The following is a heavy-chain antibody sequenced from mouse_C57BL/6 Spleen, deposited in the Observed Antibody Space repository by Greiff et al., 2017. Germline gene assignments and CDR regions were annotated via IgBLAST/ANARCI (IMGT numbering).Heavy chain of an antibody. CDR1: GFTFSDYG. Sequence: EVMLAESGGGLVKPGGSLKLSCAASGFTFSDYGMHWVRQAPEKGLEWVAYISSGSSTIYYADTVKGRFTISRDNAKNTLFLQMTSLRSEDTAMYYCAREELGWFAYWGQGTLVTVSA. CDR3: AREELGWFAY. D-gene: IGHD1-3*01. CDR2: ISSGSSTI. V-gene: IGHV5-17*01. J-gene: IGHJ3*01.